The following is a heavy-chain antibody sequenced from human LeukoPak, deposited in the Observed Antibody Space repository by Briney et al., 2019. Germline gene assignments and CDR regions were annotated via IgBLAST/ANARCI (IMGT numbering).Heavy chain of an antibody. CDR2: ISGSGGST. D-gene: IGHD3-22*01. V-gene: IGHV3-23*01. Sequence: TGGSLRLSCAASGFTFSSYAMSWVRQAPGKGLEWVSAISGSGGSTYYADSVKGRFTISRDNSKNTLYLQMNSLRAEDTAVYYCAKDPDYYDSSGYRLYWGQGTLVTVSS. CDR3: AKDPDYYDSSGYRLY. J-gene: IGHJ4*02. CDR1: GFTFSSYA.